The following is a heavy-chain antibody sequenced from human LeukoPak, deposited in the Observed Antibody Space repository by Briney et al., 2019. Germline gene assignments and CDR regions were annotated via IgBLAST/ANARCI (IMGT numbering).Heavy chain of an antibody. D-gene: IGHD5-18*01. J-gene: IGHJ6*03. CDR3: ARDLLDTAMGPDYYYYYMDV. CDR1: GFTFSSYW. V-gene: IGHV3-7*01. CDR2: IKQDGSEK. Sequence: GGSLRLSCAASGFTFSSYWMSWVRQAPGKGLEGVANIKQDGSEKYYVDSVKGRFTISRDNAKNSLYLQMNSLRAEDTAVYYCARDLLDTAMGPDYYYYYMDVWGKGTTVTVSS.